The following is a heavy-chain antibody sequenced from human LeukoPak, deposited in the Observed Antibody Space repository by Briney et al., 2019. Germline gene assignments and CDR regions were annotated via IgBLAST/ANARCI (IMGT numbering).Heavy chain of an antibody. CDR1: GFTFSSYT. J-gene: IGHJ3*02. D-gene: IGHD6-19*01. V-gene: IGHV3-21*01. CDR2: ISSSSSYI. CDR3: ARSTVAATVAFDI. Sequence: GGSLRLSSAASGFTFSSYTMNWVRQAPGKGLEWVSSISSSSSYIYYADSVKGRFTISRDNAKNSLYLQMNSLGAEDTAVYYCARSTVAATVAFDIWGQGTMVTVSS.